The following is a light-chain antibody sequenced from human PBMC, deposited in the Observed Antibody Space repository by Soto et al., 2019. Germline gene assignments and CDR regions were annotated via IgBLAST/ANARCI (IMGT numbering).Light chain of an antibody. V-gene: IGKV3-15*01. CDR3: QRYNNWPLT. CDR1: QGIGST. CDR2: DAS. J-gene: IGKJ4*01. Sequence: EIVMTQSPATLSVSPAEGATLSCRASQGIGSTLAWYQHKPGQTPRLLIYDASTRATGVPARFSGSGSGTEFTLTINSLQSEDFAVYYCQRYNNWPLTFGGGTKVESK.